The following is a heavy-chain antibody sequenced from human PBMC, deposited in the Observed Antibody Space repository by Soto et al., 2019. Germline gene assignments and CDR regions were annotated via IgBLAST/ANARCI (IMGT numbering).Heavy chain of an antibody. D-gene: IGHD3-22*01. Sequence: SETLSLTCAVSGYSISSGYYWAWIRQPPGKGLEWIGSIYHSGSTCYNPYLKSRVTISVDTSKNQFSMKLSSVTSADTAGYYYAREPYYDSSGYYFKAHWFDPWGQGTLVIVS. CDR2: IYHSGST. CDR1: GYSISSGYY. V-gene: IGHV4-38-2*02. J-gene: IGHJ5*02. CDR3: AREPYYDSSGYYFKAHWFDP.